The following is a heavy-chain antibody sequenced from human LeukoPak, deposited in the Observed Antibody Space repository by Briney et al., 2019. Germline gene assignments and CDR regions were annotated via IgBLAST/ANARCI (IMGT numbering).Heavy chain of an antibody. CDR1: GGSINSGDYY. CDR2: IYSSGST. Sequence: PSQTLSLTCTVSGGSINSGDYYWSWIRQPPGKGLEWIGYIYSSGSTYYNPPLKSRLTMSLDTSKSQFSLKVSSVTAADTAVYHCARSNWKYYFDFWGQGTLVTVSS. V-gene: IGHV4-30-4*08. D-gene: IGHD1-1*01. J-gene: IGHJ4*02. CDR3: ARSNWKYYFDF.